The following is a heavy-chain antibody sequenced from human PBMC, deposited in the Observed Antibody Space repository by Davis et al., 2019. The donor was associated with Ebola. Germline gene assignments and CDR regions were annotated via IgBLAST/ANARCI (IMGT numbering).Heavy chain of an antibody. CDR1: GFIFRSYV. CDR2: LGTSADT. CDR3: AKDTANIWFDI. D-gene: IGHD2-21*02. V-gene: IGHV3-23*01. J-gene: IGHJ3*02. Sequence: PSETLSLTCAASGFIFRSYVMSWVRQAPGKGLEWVSTLGTSADTYYADSVKGRFTISRDNSRNTLYLQMNGLRVEDTAIYYCAKDTANIWFDIWGQGTMVTVSS.